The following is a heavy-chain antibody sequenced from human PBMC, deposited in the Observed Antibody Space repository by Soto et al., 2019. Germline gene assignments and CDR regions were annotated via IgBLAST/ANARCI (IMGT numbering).Heavy chain of an antibody. CDR1: GGTFSSYA. Sequence: QVQLVQSGAEVKKPGSSVKVSCKASGGTFSSYAISWVRQAPGQGLEWMGGIIPIFGTANYAQKFQGRVTITVDNATSTAYMELSSLRSEDTAVYYCARSLVVVAALSPPYYGMDVWGQGTTVTVSS. D-gene: IGHD2-15*01. CDR3: ARSLVVVAALSPPYYGMDV. J-gene: IGHJ6*02. CDR2: IIPIFGTA. V-gene: IGHV1-69*06.